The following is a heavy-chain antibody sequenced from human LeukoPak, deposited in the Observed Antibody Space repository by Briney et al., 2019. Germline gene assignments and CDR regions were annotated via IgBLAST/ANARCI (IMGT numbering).Heavy chain of an antibody. V-gene: IGHV4-61*01. CDR1: GGSLSSGSYY. CDR3: PRDHSSGWFDY. D-gene: IGHD6-19*01. Sequence: SEALSLTCTVSGGSLSSGSYYWRWIRQPPGEGLEWIGYIYYSGRTNYNTSLKSRVTISVDTSKNQFCLKLSSVTAADTAVYYCPRDHSSGWFDYWGQGTLVTVSS. CDR2: IYYSGRT. J-gene: IGHJ4*02.